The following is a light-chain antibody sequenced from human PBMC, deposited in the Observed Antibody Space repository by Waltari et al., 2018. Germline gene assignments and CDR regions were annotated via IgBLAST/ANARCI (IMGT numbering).Light chain of an antibody. CDR3: HQYNNWPRT. V-gene: IGKV3-15*01. CDR2: AAS. Sequence: EIVMTQSPATLSVPPGERATLSCRASQSVSNNLAWYKQKPGQAPRLPFYAASPRASGVPARCSGSGSGTEFTLTITSLQSEDFAVYYCHQYNNWPRTFGQGTKLEI. CDR1: QSVSNN. J-gene: IGKJ2*01.